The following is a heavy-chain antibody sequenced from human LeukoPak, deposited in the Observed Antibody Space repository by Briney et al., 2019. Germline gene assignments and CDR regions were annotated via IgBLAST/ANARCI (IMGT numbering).Heavy chain of an antibody. CDR1: GFIFSNFW. J-gene: IGHJ4*02. D-gene: IGHD2-2*01. Sequence: GGSLRLSCAASGFIFSNFWMSWVRQAPGKGLELVANIKQDSTEKYYVDSVKGRFIISRDNAKNSLYLQMNSLRAEDTAAYYCARDCSRISCYADYWGQGTLVTVSS. V-gene: IGHV3-7*04. CDR2: IKQDSTEK. CDR3: ARDCSRISCYADY.